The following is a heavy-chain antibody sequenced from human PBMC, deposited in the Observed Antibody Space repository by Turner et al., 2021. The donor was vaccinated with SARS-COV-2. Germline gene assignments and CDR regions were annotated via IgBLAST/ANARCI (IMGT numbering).Heavy chain of an antibody. D-gene: IGHD2-21*02. CDR1: GYTLIELS. CDR2: FDPEDGET. V-gene: IGHV1-24*01. CDR3: ATGYAYCGGDCSIHY. Sequence: QVHLFQSGAEVKKPGASVKVSCKVSGYTLIELSMHWVRQAPGKGLEWMGGFDPEDGETIYAQKFQGRVTKTEDTSTDTDYMEMSSLRSEDTAVYYCATGYAYCGGDCSIHYWGQGTLVTVSS. J-gene: IGHJ4*02.